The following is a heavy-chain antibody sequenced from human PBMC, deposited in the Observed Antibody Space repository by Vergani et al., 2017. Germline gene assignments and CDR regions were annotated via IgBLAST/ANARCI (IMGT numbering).Heavy chain of an antibody. CDR2: VYTSGAT. CDR1: VGSFSPGGHS. J-gene: IGHJ3*01. V-gene: IGHV4-61*02. CDR3: ARDGGEYGKEALDV. Sequence: QVQLQESGPGLVKPSQPLPLTCTVSVGSFSPGGHSWTWLRQSAGKGLEWIGGVYTSGATNYNPSLRSRAIMSVDASKMQFSLKLTSVTAADTVVYYCARDGGEYGKEALDVWGQGTKVAVTS. D-gene: IGHD2-21*01.